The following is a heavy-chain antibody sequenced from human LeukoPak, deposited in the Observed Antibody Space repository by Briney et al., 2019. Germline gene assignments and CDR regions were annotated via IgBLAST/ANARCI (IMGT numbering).Heavy chain of an antibody. Sequence: SETLSLTCTVSGVSISSYYWNWIRQPAGKGLEWIGRISSSGSANYNPSLKSRVTLSVDTSKNQLSLILNSVTAADTAVFYCATEPTRTPYYYMDVWGKGNTVIVSS. CDR1: GVSISSYY. J-gene: IGHJ6*03. D-gene: IGHD1-1*01. CDR2: ISSSGSA. CDR3: ATEPTRTPYYYMDV. V-gene: IGHV4-4*07.